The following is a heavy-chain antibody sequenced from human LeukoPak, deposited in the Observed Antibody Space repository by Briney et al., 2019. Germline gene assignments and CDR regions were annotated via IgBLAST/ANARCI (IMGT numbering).Heavy chain of an antibody. CDR2: FSGYNGNA. CDR1: GYTFNNYG. CDR3: ARDGHRRYYYDSSGYYRGDY. V-gene: IGHV1-18*01. J-gene: IGHJ4*02. D-gene: IGHD3-22*01. Sequence: ASVKVSCKTSGYTFNNYGISWVRQAPGQGLGWVGGFSGYNGNAKYAQKVQGRVTMTTDISTSTAYMELRSLRSDDTAVYYCARDGHRRYYYDSSGYYRGDYWGQGTLVTVSS.